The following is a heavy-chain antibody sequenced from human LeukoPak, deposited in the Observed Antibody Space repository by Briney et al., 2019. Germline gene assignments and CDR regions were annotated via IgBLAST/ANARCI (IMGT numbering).Heavy chain of an antibody. D-gene: IGHD3-9*01. Sequence: PGRSLRLSCAASGFTFSSYAMHWVRQAPGKGLEWVSSISSTSSYIYYADSVKGRFTISRDNAKNSLYLQMNSLRAEDTAVYYCAREDTYYEILTGYLHHFDYWGQGTLVTVSS. J-gene: IGHJ4*02. V-gene: IGHV3-21*01. CDR2: ISSTSSYI. CDR1: GFTFSSYA. CDR3: AREDTYYEILTGYLHHFDY.